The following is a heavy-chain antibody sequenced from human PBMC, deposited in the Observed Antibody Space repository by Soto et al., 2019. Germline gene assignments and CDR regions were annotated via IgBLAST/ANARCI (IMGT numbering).Heavy chain of an antibody. D-gene: IGHD4-17*01. CDR2: IIPIFGTA. Sequence: SVKVSCKASGGTFSSYAISWVRQAPGQGLEWMGGIIPIFGTANYAQKFQGRVTITADESTSTAYMELSSLRSEDTAVYYCARAPTTVVLRGAFDIWGQRTMVTVSS. CDR3: ARAPTTVVLRGAFDI. J-gene: IGHJ3*02. CDR1: GGTFSSYA. V-gene: IGHV1-69*13.